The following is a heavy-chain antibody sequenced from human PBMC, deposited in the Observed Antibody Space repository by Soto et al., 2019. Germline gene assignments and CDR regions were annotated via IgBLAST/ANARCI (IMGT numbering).Heavy chain of an antibody. CDR2: IYHSGSN. CDR1: GGSISSSNW. V-gene: IGHV4-4*02. D-gene: IGHD3-10*01. CDR3: ASRLSITMVRGVIISGYYYYGMDV. J-gene: IGHJ6*02. Sequence: SETLSLTCAVSGGSISSSNWWSWVRQPPGKGLEWIGEIYHSGSNNYNPSLKSRVTISVDKSKNQFSLKLSSVTAADKSVYYCASRLSITMVRGVIISGYYYYGMDVWGQGTTVTVSS.